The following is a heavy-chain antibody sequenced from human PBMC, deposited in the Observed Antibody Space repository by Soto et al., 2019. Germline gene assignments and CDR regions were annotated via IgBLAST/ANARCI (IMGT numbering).Heavy chain of an antibody. D-gene: IGHD4-17*01. V-gene: IGHV4-59*08. CDR1: SGPDRSHN. J-gene: IGHJ6*02. CDR3: VRQGIDYLHGLVDV. Sequence: QVQLQQSGPRLVKPSETLSLTCTVSSGPDRSHNWGWIRQPPGRGLEWIGYVYYTGDTAYNPSLRSRVTLSADTYTTDISLTLSSVTAADTAVYYCVRQGIDYLHGLVDVWGQGTTVSVSS. CDR2: VYYTGDT.